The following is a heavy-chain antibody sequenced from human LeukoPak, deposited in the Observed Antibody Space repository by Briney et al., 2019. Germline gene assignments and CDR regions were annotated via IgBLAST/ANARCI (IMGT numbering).Heavy chain of an antibody. CDR1: GGSISSGDYY. V-gene: IGHV4-30-4*08. D-gene: IGHD3-3*01. Sequence: SETLSLTCTVSGGSISSGDYYWSWIRQPPGKGLEWIGYIYYSGSTYYNPSLKSRVTISVDTSKNQFSLKLSSVTAADTAVYYCARSRFGILEMDVWGKGTTVTVST. CDR3: ARSRFGILEMDV. CDR2: IYYSGST. J-gene: IGHJ6*04.